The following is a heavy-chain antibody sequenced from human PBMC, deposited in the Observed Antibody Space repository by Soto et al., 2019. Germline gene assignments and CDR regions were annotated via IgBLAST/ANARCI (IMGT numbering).Heavy chain of an antibody. Sequence: LSLTCAVYGGSFSGYYWSWIHQPPGKGLEWIGEINHSGSTNYNPSLKSRVTISVDTSKNQFSLKLSSVTAADTAVYYCARGRLSYGSGSYDDYWGQGTLVTSPQ. CDR2: INHSGST. V-gene: IGHV4-34*01. CDR3: ARGRLSYGSGSYDDY. J-gene: IGHJ4*02. CDR1: GGSFSGYY. D-gene: IGHD3-10*01.